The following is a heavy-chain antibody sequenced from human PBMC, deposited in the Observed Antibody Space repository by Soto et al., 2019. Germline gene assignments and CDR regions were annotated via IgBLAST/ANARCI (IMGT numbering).Heavy chain of an antibody. J-gene: IGHJ5*02. CDR2: IYYSGST. CDR1: GGSVSSGSYY. Sequence: SETLSLTCTVSGGSVSSGSYYWSWIRQPPGKGLEWIGYIYYSGSTNYNPSLKSRVTISVDTSKNQFSLKLSSVTAADTAVYYCATSLMYCISTSCYSWGQGTLVTVSS. V-gene: IGHV4-61*01. D-gene: IGHD2-2*01. CDR3: ATSLMYCISTSCYS.